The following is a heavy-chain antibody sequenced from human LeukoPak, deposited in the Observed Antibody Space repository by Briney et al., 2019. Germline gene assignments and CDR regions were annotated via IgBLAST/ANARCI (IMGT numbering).Heavy chain of an antibody. Sequence: GAPVKLSCKASGSTFTGYYTHWVRQAPGQGLEWMGWINPNSGGTNYAQKFQSRVTMTRDTSISTAYMELRRLRSDDTAVYYCARDDYDILRFDYWGQGTLVTVSS. CDR2: INPNSGGT. J-gene: IGHJ4*02. CDR1: GSTFTGYY. D-gene: IGHD3-9*01. V-gene: IGHV1-2*02. CDR3: ARDDYDILRFDY.